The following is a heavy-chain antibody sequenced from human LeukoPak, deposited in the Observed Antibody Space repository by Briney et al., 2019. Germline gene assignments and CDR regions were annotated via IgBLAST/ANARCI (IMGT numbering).Heavy chain of an antibody. Sequence: PGGSLRLSCAASGLTFSGHWMHWVRQAPGKGLVWVSRITNDGSSTTYADSVKGRFTIFRDNSKDTLYLQLNALTADDTAVYYCATEWAGATRRFEHWGQGTLVTVSS. CDR3: ATEWAGATRRFEH. V-gene: IGHV3-74*01. J-gene: IGHJ4*02. D-gene: IGHD1-26*01. CDR1: GLTFSGHW. CDR2: ITNDGSST.